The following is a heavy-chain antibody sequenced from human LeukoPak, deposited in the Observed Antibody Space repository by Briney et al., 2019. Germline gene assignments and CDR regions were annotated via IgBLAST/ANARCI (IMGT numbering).Heavy chain of an antibody. D-gene: IGHD3-22*01. V-gene: IGHV4-34*01. CDR3: ARRSSGNYYDSSGYYPFDY. Sequence: SETLSLTCAVYGGSFSGYYWSWIRQPPGKGLEWIGEINHSGSTNYNPSLKSRVTISVDTSKNQFSLKLSSVTAADTAVYYCARRSSGNYYDSSGYYPFDYWGQGTLVTVSS. CDR2: INHSGST. CDR1: GGSFSGYY. J-gene: IGHJ4*02.